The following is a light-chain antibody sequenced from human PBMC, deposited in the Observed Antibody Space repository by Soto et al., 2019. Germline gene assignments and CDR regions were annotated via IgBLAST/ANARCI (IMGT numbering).Light chain of an antibody. Sequence: DIQMTQSPSSLSASVGDRVTITCQASQNITNYLNWYQQKPGRAPKLLIYDASNLEAGVPSRFRGSGSGTDFTFTIRRLQHEDIATYYCQQYENLPTFGQGTRLEIK. V-gene: IGKV1-33*01. J-gene: IGKJ5*01. CDR2: DAS. CDR3: QQYENLPT. CDR1: QNITNY.